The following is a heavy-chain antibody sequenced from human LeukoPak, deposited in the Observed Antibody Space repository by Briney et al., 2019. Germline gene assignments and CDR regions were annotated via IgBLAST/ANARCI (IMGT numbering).Heavy chain of an antibody. Sequence: ASVKVSCKASGYTFTGYYMHWVRQAPGQGLEWMGWINPNSGGTNYAQKFQGRVTMTRDTSISTAYMELSRLRSDDTAVYYCARDHQVVAATVFNYYYYYYMDVWGKGTTVTVSS. CDR1: GYTFTGYY. J-gene: IGHJ6*03. CDR3: ARDHQVVAATVFNYYYYYYMDV. D-gene: IGHD2-15*01. V-gene: IGHV1-2*02. CDR2: INPNSGGT.